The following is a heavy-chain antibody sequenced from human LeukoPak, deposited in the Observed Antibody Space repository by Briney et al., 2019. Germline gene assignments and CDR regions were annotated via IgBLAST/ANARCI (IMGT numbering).Heavy chain of an antibody. J-gene: IGHJ2*01. Sequence: PGRSLRLSCAASGFTFSSYGMHWVRQAPGKGLEWVAVIWYDGSNKYYADSVKGRFTISRDNSKNTLYLQMNSLRAEDTAVYYCAKDSYGLYWYFDLWGCGTLVTVSS. CDR2: IWYDGSNK. V-gene: IGHV3-33*06. CDR3: AKDSYGLYWYFDL. D-gene: IGHD5-18*01. CDR1: GFTFSSYG.